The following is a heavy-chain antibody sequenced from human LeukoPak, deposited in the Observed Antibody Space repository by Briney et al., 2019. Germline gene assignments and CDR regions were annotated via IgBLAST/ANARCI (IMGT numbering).Heavy chain of an antibody. J-gene: IGHJ4*02. Sequence: GASVKVSCKASGYTFTGYYMHWVRQAPGQGLEWMGWINPNSGGTNYAQKFQGRVTMTRDTSISTAYMELSRLRSDDRAVYYCLTRATGTTPGAHRNGDYWGQGTLVTVSS. V-gene: IGHV1-2*02. CDR3: LTRATGTTPGAHRNGDY. D-gene: IGHD1-7*01. CDR1: GYTFTGYY. CDR2: INPNSGGT.